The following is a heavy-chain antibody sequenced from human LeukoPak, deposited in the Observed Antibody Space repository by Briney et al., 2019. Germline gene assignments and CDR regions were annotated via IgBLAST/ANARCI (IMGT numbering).Heavy chain of an antibody. D-gene: IGHD1-26*01. CDR1: GASFSDYY. Sequence: PSETLSLTCAVYGASFSDYYWSWIRQPPGKGLEWIGEINHSGSTNYNPSLKSRVTMSVDTSKNQFSLNLSSVTAADTAVYFCARQGGSPDHFDYWGQGTLVTVSS. V-gene: IGHV4-34*01. J-gene: IGHJ4*02. CDR3: ARQGGSPDHFDY. CDR2: INHSGST.